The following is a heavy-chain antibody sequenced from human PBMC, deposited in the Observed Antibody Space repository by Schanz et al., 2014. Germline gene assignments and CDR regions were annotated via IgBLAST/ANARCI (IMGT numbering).Heavy chain of an antibody. V-gene: IGHV1-18*01. D-gene: IGHD6-19*01. Sequence: QVQLVQSGAEVKKPGASVKVSCKASGYTFTSHGISWVRQAPGQGLEWMGWISAYNGNTNYAQKLQGRGTMTTDTSTSTAYMELRSLRSDDTAVYYCARGGYSSGWYDRDIAHFDYWGQGTLVTVSS. CDR2: ISAYNGNT. CDR1: GYTFTSHG. CDR3: ARGGYSSGWYDRDIAHFDY. J-gene: IGHJ4*02.